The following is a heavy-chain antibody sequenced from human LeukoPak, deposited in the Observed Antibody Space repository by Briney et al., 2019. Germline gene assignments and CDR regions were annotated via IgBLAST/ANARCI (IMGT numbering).Heavy chain of an antibody. CDR1: GYTFTSYG. Sequence: ASVTVSCKASGYTFTSYGINWVRQAPGQGLEWMGWISAYNGNTNYAQKLRGSVTMTIDTSTSTAYMELRSLRSDDTAVYYCARGGYCSGGSCYFFYGMDVWGKGTTVTVSS. CDR2: ISAYNGNT. D-gene: IGHD2-15*01. V-gene: IGHV1-18*04. J-gene: IGHJ6*04. CDR3: ARGGYCSGGSCYFFYGMDV.